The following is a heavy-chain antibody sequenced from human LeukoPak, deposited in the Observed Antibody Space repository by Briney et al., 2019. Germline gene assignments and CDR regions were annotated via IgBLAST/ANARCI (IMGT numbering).Heavy chain of an antibody. Sequence: ASVKVSCKASGYTFTGYYMHWVRQAPGQGLEWMGWINPNSGGTNYAQKFQGRVTMTRDTSISTAYMELSRLRSDDTAVYYCARAYGDYEGDWFDPWGQGTLVTDSS. CDR2: INPNSGGT. D-gene: IGHD4-17*01. CDR1: GYTFTGYY. J-gene: IGHJ5*02. CDR3: ARAYGDYEGDWFDP. V-gene: IGHV1-2*02.